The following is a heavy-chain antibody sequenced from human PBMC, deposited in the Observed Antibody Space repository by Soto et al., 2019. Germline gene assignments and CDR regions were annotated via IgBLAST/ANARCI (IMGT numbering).Heavy chain of an antibody. CDR1: GFTFTSYV. CDR3: AKDSNKYSSSLRGRYFDS. D-gene: IGHD4-4*01. Sequence: EVQLLQSGGGLVQRGGSLRLSCAASGFTFTSYVMSWVRQAPGKGLEWVAGISGGGTNTFYADSVKGRFTISRDNARNTLILQMDRLIAEHTAIYYCAKDSNKYSSSLRGRYFDSWGQGTLVTVSS. V-gene: IGHV3-23*01. CDR2: ISGGGTNT. J-gene: IGHJ4*02.